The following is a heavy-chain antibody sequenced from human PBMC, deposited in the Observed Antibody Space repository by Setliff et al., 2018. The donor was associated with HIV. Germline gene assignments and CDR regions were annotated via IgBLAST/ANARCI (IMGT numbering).Heavy chain of an antibody. J-gene: IGHJ4*02. CDR1: GYTFTSCF. Sequence: ASVKVSCKASGYTFTSCFMHWVRQAPGQGLEYMGIINPSDGTTDYTQKFQDRVTMTSDASTSTVYMELRSLRSEDTAIYYCVKEYHTEVTDTRVANYFDYWGQGTLVTVSS. D-gene: IGHD4-4*01. V-gene: IGHV1-46*01. CDR2: INPSDGTT. CDR3: VKEYHTEVTDTRVANYFDY.